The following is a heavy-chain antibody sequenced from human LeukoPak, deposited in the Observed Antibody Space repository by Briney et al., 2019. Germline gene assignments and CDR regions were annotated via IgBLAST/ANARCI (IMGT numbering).Heavy chain of an antibody. CDR2: IYYSGST. CDR3: ASSGRDLSRDLSRF. Sequence: PSETLSLTCTVSGGSISSGDYYWSWIRQPPGKGLEWIGYIYYSGSTYYNPSLKSRVTISVDTSKNQFSLKLSSVTAADTAVYYCASSGRDLSRDLSRFWGQGTLVTVSS. D-gene: IGHD2-21*02. CDR1: GGSISSGDYY. V-gene: IGHV4-30-4*02. J-gene: IGHJ4*02.